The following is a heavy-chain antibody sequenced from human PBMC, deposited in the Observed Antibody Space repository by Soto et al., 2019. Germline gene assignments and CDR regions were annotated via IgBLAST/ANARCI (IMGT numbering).Heavy chain of an antibody. Sequence: QITLKESGPTLVKPTQTLTLTCSFSGFSLVSSGEAVGWIRQPPGKALEWLALIYGDDDNRYSPSLENSLTITKDTSKNQVILTMATVDPVDTATYYCAHSRSDFWSVHYYFDYWGQGTLVTVSS. CDR3: AHSRSDFWSVHYYFDY. CDR1: GFSLVSSGEA. CDR2: IYGDDDN. D-gene: IGHD3-3*01. J-gene: IGHJ4*02. V-gene: IGHV2-5*02.